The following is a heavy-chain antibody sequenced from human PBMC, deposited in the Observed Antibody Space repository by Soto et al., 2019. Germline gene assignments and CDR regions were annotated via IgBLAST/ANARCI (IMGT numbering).Heavy chain of an antibody. V-gene: IGHV3-33*01. CDR1: GFTFSSYG. CDR2: IWYDGSNK. J-gene: IGHJ3*02. D-gene: IGHD1-26*01. Sequence: QVQLVESGGGVVQPGRSLRLYCAASGFTFSSYGMHWVRQAPGKGLEWVAVIWYDGSNKYYADSVKGRFTISRDNSKNTLYLQMNSLRAEDTAVYYCARGGWELLPDDPFDIWGQGTMVTVSS. CDR3: ARGGWELLPDDPFDI.